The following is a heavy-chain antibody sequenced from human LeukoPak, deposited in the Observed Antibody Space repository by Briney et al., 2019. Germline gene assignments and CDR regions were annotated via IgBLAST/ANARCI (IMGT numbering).Heavy chain of an antibody. Sequence: PGGSLRLSCAASGFTFSSYEMNWVRQAPGKGLVWVSRINSDGSSTSYADSVKGRFTISRDNAKNTLYLQMNSLRAEDTAVYYCARDALPGFHMDVWGKGTTVTVSS. D-gene: IGHD3-10*01. V-gene: IGHV3-74*01. CDR1: GFTFSSYE. J-gene: IGHJ6*03. CDR2: INSDGSST. CDR3: ARDALPGFHMDV.